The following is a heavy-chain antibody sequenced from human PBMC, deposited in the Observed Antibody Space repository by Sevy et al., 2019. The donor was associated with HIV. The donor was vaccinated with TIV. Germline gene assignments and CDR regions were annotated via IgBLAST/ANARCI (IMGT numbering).Heavy chain of an antibody. J-gene: IGHJ4*02. D-gene: IGHD6-19*01. CDR2: IKPDGSDK. V-gene: IGHV3-7*01. CDR1: GFTFSSYL. CDR3: ARLSSPMPDSGWYDFFDH. Sequence: GGSLRLSCAASGFTFSSYLMTWVRQAPGKGLEWVANIKPDGSDKNYMDSVKGRFTISRDNAKNSLYLHVSSLRAEDTAVYYCARLSSPMPDSGWYDFFDHWGQGTLVTVSS.